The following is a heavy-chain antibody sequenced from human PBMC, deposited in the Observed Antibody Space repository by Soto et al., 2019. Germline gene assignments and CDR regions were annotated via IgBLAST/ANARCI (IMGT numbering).Heavy chain of an antibody. CDR2: ISGSGKTI. Sequence: PGGSLTLSCAASGFTFSDYYMSWIRQAPGQGLEWVSHISGSGKTIYYADSVKGRFTISRDNAKNSLYLQMNSLRAEDAAVYFCARKADSSGWSFGYWGQGTLVTVSS. J-gene: IGHJ4*02. D-gene: IGHD3-22*01. CDR3: ARKADSSGWSFGY. V-gene: IGHV3-11*01. CDR1: GFTFSDYY.